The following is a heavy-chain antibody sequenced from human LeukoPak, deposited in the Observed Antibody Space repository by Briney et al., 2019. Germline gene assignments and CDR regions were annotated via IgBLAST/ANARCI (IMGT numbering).Heavy chain of an antibody. J-gene: IGHJ5*02. V-gene: IGHV4-34*01. Sequence: SETLSLTCAVYGGSFSGYYWSWIRQPPGKGLEWIGEINHSGSTNYNPSLKSRVTISVDTSKNQFSLKLTSVTAADTAVYYCSREFCTTTSCKFDPWGQGTLVTVSS. D-gene: IGHD2-2*01. CDR3: SREFCTTTSCKFDP. CDR1: GGSFSGYY. CDR2: INHSGST.